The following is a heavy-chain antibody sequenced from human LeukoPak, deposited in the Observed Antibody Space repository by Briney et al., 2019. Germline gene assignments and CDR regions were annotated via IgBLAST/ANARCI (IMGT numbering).Heavy chain of an antibody. D-gene: IGHD3-10*01. V-gene: IGHV1-2*02. CDR3: ARAGDYYGSGSYPS. J-gene: IGHJ5*02. Sequence: ASVKVSCKASGYTFTGHYMHWVRQAPGQGLEWMGWINPNSGGTNYAQKFQGRVTMTRDTSISTAYMELSRLRSDDTAVYYCARAGDYYGSGSYPSWGQGTLVTVSS. CDR2: INPNSGGT. CDR1: GYTFTGHY.